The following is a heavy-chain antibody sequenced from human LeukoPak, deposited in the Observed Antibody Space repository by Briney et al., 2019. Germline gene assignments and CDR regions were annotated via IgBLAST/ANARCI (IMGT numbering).Heavy chain of an antibody. CDR2: IIPLFGAA. Sequence: SVKVSCKASGGTFTNYAINWVRQAPGQGLEWTGGIIPLFGAANYAQKFQGRVTISAVESMSTAYMQLSSLRSVDTAVYYCARGWLAESTVVTPYNYWGQGTLVTVPS. CDR3: ARGWLAESTVVTPYNY. CDR1: GGTFTNYA. V-gene: IGHV1-69*01. J-gene: IGHJ4*02. D-gene: IGHD4-23*01.